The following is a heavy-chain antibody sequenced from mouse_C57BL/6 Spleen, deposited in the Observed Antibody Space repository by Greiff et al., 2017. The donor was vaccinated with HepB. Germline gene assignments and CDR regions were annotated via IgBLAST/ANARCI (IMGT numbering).Heavy chain of an antibody. CDR2: INPETGGT. J-gene: IGHJ3*01. V-gene: IGHV1-15*01. CDR1: GYTFTDYE. Sequence: QVQLQQSGAELVRPGASVTLSCKASGYTFTDYEMHWVKQTPVHGLEWIGAINPETGGTAYNQKFKGKAILTADKSSSTAYMELRSLTSEDSAVYYCTRERVIYDGYYGFAYWGQGTLVTVSA. CDR3: TRERVIYDGYYGFAY. D-gene: IGHD2-3*01.